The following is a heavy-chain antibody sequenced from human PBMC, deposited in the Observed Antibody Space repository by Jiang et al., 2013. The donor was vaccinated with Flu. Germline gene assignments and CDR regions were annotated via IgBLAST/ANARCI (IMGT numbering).Heavy chain of an antibody. CDR2: INHSGST. CDR1: GEFFSDYY. Sequence: LLKPSETLSLTCAVYGEFFSDYYWIWIRQPPGKGLEWIGEINHSGSTNFNPSLKSRVTMSIDTSKNQFSLNLSSVTAADTAVYYCARRPARWNWNQKWFDPWGQGTLVTVSS. CDR3: ARRPARWNWNQKWFDP. J-gene: IGHJ5*02. V-gene: IGHV4-34*01. D-gene: IGHD1-1*01.